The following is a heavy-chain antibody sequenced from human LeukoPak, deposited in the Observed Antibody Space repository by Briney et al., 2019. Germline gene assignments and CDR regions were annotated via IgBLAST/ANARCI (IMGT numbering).Heavy chain of an antibody. Sequence: ASVKVSCKTSGYTFTSYYMHWVRQAPGQGLEWMGIINPSGGSTSYAQKFQGRVTITADKSTSTAYMELSSLRSEDTAVYYCARAGSRDGYNYNYWGQGTLVTVSS. V-gene: IGHV1-46*01. J-gene: IGHJ4*02. CDR2: INPSGGST. CDR3: ARAGSRDGYNYNY. CDR1: GYTFTSYY. D-gene: IGHD5-24*01.